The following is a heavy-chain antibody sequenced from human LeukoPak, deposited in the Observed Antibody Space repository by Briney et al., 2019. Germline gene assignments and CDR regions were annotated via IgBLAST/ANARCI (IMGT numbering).Heavy chain of an antibody. D-gene: IGHD6-13*01. CDR2: TYYSGST. V-gene: IGHV4-59*01. CDR3: ARAGMGYYFDY. CDR1: GGSISSYY. Sequence: SETLSLTCTVSGGSISSYYWSWIRQPPGKGLEWIGYTYYSGSTNYNPSLKSRVTISVDTSKNQFSLKLSSVTAADTAVYYCARAGMGYYFDYWGQGTLVTVSS. J-gene: IGHJ4*02.